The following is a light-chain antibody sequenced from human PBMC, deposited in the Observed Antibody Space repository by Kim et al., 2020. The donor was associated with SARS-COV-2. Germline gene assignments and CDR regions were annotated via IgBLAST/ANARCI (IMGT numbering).Light chain of an antibody. V-gene: IGLV3-19*01. Sequence: SSELTQDPSVSVTLGQTVRITCQGDSLRSHYASWYRQKPGQAPILVIYDTDNRPSGIPDRFSGSSSGHTASLTITGAQAEDEADYYCNSRDSSGHNVVFGGGTQLTVL. CDR2: DTD. J-gene: IGLJ2*01. CDR3: NSRDSSGHNVV. CDR1: SLRSHY.